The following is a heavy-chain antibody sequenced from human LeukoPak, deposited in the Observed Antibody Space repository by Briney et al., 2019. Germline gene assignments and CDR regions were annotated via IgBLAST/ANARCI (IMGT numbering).Heavy chain of an antibody. Sequence: PSETLSLTCTVSGGSITRDYWSWIRPPPGKGVEWSGYIYYRGSTNTNHCLKSRVTTAVDTSKNHYSIKLSSVTAADTAVYYCASGGPYYYGWGSYHHWGQGTLVTVSS. CDR3: ASGGPYYYGWGSYHH. CDR2: IYYRGST. J-gene: IGHJ4*02. D-gene: IGHD3-10*01. CDR1: GGSITRDY. V-gene: IGHV4-59*01.